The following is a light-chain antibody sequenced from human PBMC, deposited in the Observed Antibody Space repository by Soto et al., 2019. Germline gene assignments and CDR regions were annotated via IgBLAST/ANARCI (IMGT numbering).Light chain of an antibody. CDR1: SSDIGSYNL. Sequence: QSALSQPASVSGSPGQSVTISCTGTSSDIGSYNLVSWYHHHPGQAPKLVIYEVNQRPSVDSNRFSGSKSGNTASLTIAGLQPEDEGEYYCCSYAGGRTFVVFGGGTKVTVL. CDR2: EVN. V-gene: IGLV2-23*02. J-gene: IGLJ3*02. CDR3: CSYAGGRTFVV.